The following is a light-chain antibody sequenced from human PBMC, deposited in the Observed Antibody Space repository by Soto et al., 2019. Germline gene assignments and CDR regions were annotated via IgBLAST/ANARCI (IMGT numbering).Light chain of an antibody. CDR2: EVN. Sequence: QSALTQPPSASGSPGQSVTISCTGTSSDVGGYNYVSWYQQYPGKVPKLMIYEVNKRHSGVPDRFSGSKSGNTASLTVSGLQAEDEADYYCTSYAGGNNVFGTGTKLTVL. V-gene: IGLV2-8*01. J-gene: IGLJ1*01. CDR3: TSYAGGNNV. CDR1: SSDVGGYNY.